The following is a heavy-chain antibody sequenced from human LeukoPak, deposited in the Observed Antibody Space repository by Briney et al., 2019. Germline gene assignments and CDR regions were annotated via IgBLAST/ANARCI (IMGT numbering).Heavy chain of an antibody. CDR2: IYHSGST. CDR1: GGSISSSNW. V-gene: IGHV4-4*02. J-gene: IGHJ4*02. Sequence: KPSGTLSLTCAVSGGSISSSNWWSWVRHPPGKGLEWIWEIYHSGSTNYNPSLKSRVTISVDKSKNQFSLKLSSVTAADTAVYYCAREPTPDTAMAKSGFDYWGQGTLVTVSS. CDR3: AREPTPDTAMAKSGFDY. D-gene: IGHD5-18*01.